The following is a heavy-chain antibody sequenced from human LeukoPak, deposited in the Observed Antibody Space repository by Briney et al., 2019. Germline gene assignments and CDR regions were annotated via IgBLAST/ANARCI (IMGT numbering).Heavy chain of an antibody. Sequence: GGSLRLSCAVSGFTFSSYGMHWVRQASGKGLEWVGHIRSKATNYATAYAASVKGRFTISRDDSKNTAYLQMNSLKTEDTAVYYCNPRGRATISSPGNEKNDAFDIWGQGTMVTVSS. D-gene: IGHD5-24*01. CDR1: GFTFSSYG. CDR3: NPRGRATISSPGNEKNDAFDI. J-gene: IGHJ3*02. V-gene: IGHV3-73*01. CDR2: IRSKATNYAT.